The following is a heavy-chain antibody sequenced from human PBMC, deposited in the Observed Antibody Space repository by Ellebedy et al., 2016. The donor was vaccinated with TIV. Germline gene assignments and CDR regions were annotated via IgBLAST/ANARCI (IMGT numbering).Heavy chain of an antibody. CDR3: TYGINSDAFDI. Sequence: SETLSLXXTVSGGSVSRRSYYWRWIRQSPGKGLEWIGYIYSSGSTKYNASLKSRLTISADTSKKHFSLKLNSATAADTAVYFCTYGINSDAFDIWGHGTLVTVSS. V-gene: IGHV4-61*03. J-gene: IGHJ3*02. CDR1: GGSVSRRSYY. CDR2: IYSSGST. D-gene: IGHD4-23*01.